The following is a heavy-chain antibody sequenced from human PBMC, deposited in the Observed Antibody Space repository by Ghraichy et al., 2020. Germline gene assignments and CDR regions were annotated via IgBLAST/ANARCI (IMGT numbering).Heavy chain of an antibody. Sequence: GGSLRLSCAASGFTFSDYYMSWIRQAPGKGLEWVSYISSSSSYTNYADSVKGRFTISRDNAKNSLYLQMNSLRAEDTAVYYCARDRTVGEQLVRRGYYYYGMDVWGQGTTVTVSS. CDR2: ISSSSSYT. CDR1: GFTFSDYY. J-gene: IGHJ6*02. CDR3: ARDRTVGEQLVRRGYYYYGMDV. V-gene: IGHV3-11*06. D-gene: IGHD6-13*01.